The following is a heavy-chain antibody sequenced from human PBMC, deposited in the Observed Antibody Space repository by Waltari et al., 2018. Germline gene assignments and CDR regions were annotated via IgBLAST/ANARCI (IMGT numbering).Heavy chain of an antibody. CDR1: GGSISSSSYY. Sequence: QLQLQESGPGLVKPSETLSLTCTVSGGSISSSSYYWGWIRQPPGKGLEWIGSIYYSGSTYYNPSLKSRVTISVDTSKNQFSLKLSSVTAADTAVYYCARDPVADQIFDPWGQGTLVTVSS. J-gene: IGHJ5*02. CDR3: ARDPVADQIFDP. D-gene: IGHD6-13*01. CDR2: IYYSGST. V-gene: IGHV4-39*07.